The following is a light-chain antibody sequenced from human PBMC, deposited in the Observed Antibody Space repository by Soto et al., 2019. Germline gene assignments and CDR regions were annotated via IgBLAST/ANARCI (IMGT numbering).Light chain of an antibody. CDR1: TSNIGSDYG. CDR2: IND. J-gene: IGLJ2*01. V-gene: IGLV1-40*01. Sequence: QPVLTQPPSVSGAPGQRVTISCSGGTSNIGSDYGVHWYQQLPGRAPRLLIYINDKRPSGVPDRFSGSKSGTSSSLAITGLLAEDEADYYCHSYDSRLSGVIFGGGAKLTVL. CDR3: HSYDSRLSGVI.